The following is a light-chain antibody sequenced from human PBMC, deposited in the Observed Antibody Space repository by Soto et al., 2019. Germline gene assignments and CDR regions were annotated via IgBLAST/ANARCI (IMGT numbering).Light chain of an antibody. J-gene: IGKJ5*01. Sequence: EIVWTQSPATLSLSPGERATLSCRASPSIRTSLAWYQQKPCQAPRLVIFDASNRANGVPARFGGSGSGTDFTLTTNSLEPEDFAVYYCQQRNVWPTITFGQGTRLEIK. CDR2: DAS. CDR3: QQRNVWPTIT. CDR1: PSIRTS. V-gene: IGKV3-11*01.